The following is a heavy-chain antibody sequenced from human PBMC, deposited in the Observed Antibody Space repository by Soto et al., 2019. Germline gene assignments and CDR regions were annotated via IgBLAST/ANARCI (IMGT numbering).Heavy chain of an antibody. D-gene: IGHD3-10*01. CDR1: GFTFDDYA. V-gene: IGHV3-9*01. J-gene: IGHJ4*02. CDR3: AKDVSASGSFFDY. Sequence: EVQLVESGGGLVQPGRYLRLSCAASGFTFDDYAMHWVRQAPGKGLEWVSGISWNSGSVGYADSVKGRFTISRDNAKNSLYLQMNGLRPQDTALYYCAKDVSASGSFFDYWGQGTLVTVSS. CDR2: ISWNSGSV.